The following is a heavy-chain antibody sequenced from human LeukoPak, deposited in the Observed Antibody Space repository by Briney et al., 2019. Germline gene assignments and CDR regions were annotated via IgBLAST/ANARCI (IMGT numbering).Heavy chain of an antibody. Sequence: SETLSLTCTVSGGSIRGYYWSWLRQPPGKGREWIGYIYYIGSTNYNPSLKTRVTISVDTSKTQFSLKLSSVTAADTAVYYCARAQAVAGGGAFDMWGQGTMVTVSS. J-gene: IGHJ3*02. D-gene: IGHD6-19*01. CDR1: GGSIRGYY. CDR2: IYYIGST. CDR3: ARAQAVAGGGAFDM. V-gene: IGHV4-59*01.